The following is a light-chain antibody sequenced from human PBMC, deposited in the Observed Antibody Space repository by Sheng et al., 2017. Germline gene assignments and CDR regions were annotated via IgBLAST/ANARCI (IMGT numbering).Light chain of an antibody. J-gene: IGKJ2*03. CDR3: QQYTSSHSYS. CDR1: QSIRGL. V-gene: IGKV3D-15*01. Sequence: EIVMTQSPATLSVSPGERATLSCRASQSIRGLLAWYQQKPGQAPRLLIYGASSRATAIPDRFSGSGSGTDFTLSISRLEPEDFAIYFCQQYTSSHSYSFGQGTKLEIK. CDR2: GAS.